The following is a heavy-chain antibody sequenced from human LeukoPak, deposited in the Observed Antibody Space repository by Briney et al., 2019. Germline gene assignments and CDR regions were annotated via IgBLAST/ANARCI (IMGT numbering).Heavy chain of an antibody. Sequence: GGSLRLSCAASGFTFSSYAMHWVRQAPGKGLEWVAVISYDGSNKYYADSVKGRFTISRDNSKNTLYLQMNSLRAEDTGVYYCARDRETRTSDSWGQGTLVTVSS. CDR3: ARDRETRTSDS. CDR1: GFTFSSYA. V-gene: IGHV3-30-3*01. D-gene: IGHD2-8*01. J-gene: IGHJ4*02. CDR2: ISYDGSNK.